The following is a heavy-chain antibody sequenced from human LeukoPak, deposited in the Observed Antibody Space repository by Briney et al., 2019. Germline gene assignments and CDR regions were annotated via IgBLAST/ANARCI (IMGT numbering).Heavy chain of an antibody. CDR3: ARRGEAMDPFDY. Sequence: GESLRISCKGSGYSFTSNWIIWVRQMPGKGLEWMGIVYPGDSDTRYSPSFQGQVTISADKSINTAYLQWSSLKASDTAIYYCARRGEAMDPFDYWGQGTLVTVSS. V-gene: IGHV5-51*01. D-gene: IGHD5-18*01. J-gene: IGHJ4*02. CDR2: VYPGDSDT. CDR1: GYSFTSNW.